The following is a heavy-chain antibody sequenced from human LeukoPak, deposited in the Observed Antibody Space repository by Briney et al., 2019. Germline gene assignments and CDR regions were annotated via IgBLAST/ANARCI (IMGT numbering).Heavy chain of an antibody. D-gene: IGHD2-2*01. CDR2: IKQDGSEK. CDR3: ARGGSGYCSSTSCGTRNYYYYMDV. J-gene: IGHJ6*03. Sequence: GSLRLSCAASGFTFSSYWMSWVRQAPGKGLEWVANIKQDGSEKYYVDSVKGRFTISRDNAKNSLYLQMNSLRAEDTAVYYCARGGSGYCSSTSCGTRNYYYYMDVWGKGTTVTVSS. V-gene: IGHV3-7*01. CDR1: GFTFSSYW.